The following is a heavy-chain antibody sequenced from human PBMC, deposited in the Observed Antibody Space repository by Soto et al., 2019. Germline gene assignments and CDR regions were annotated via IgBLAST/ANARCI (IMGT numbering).Heavy chain of an antibody. J-gene: IGHJ6*02. CDR2: IYYSGST. CDR3: ARALYGSGVLDV. CDR1: GGSITSYY. Sequence: SETLSLTCTVSGGSITSYYWSCTRQPPGKGLEWIGTIYYSGSTNYNPSLKSRVTISVDTSKNQFSLKLSSVTAADTAVYYCARALYGSGVLDVWGQGTTVTV. D-gene: IGHD3-10*01. V-gene: IGHV4-59*12.